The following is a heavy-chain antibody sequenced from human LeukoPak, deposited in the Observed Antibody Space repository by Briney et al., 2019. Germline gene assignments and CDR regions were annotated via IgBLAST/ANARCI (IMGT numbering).Heavy chain of an antibody. J-gene: IGHJ4*02. D-gene: IGHD6-19*01. V-gene: IGHV3-21*01. CDR2: ISSSSSYI. Sequence: GGSLRLSCAASGFTLSPYGMDWVRQAPGKGLEWVSAISSSSSYIYYADSVKGRFNISRDNSKITLFLQMNSLRVEDTAVYYCARGGIAVAGDDLWGQGTLVTRSS. CDR1: GFTLSPYG. CDR3: ARGGIAVAGDDL.